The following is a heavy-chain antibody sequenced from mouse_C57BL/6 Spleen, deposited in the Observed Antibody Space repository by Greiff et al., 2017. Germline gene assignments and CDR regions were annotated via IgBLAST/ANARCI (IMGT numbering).Heavy chain of an antibody. Sequence: QVQLQQPGAELVMPGASVKLSCKASGYTFTSYWMHWVKQRPGQGLEWIGEIDPSDSYTNYNQKFKGKSTLTVDKSSSTAYMQLSSLTSEDSAVYYCARFYGSSYDWYFEVWGTGTTVTVSS. CDR2: IDPSDSYT. CDR3: ARFYGSSYDWYFEV. D-gene: IGHD1-1*01. V-gene: IGHV1-69*01. J-gene: IGHJ1*03. CDR1: GYTFTSYW.